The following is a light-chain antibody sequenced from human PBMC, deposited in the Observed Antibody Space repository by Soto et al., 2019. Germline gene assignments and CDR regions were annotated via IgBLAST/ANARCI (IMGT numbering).Light chain of an antibody. CDR3: QQYGSWT. V-gene: IGKV3-20*01. Sequence: EIVLTQSPGTLSVSPGEIATLSCRASQTISSNNLAWYQQKPGQAPSLLIYGTSSRATGIPDRFSGSGSGTDFTLTISRLEPEDSAIYYCQQYGSWTFGQGNKVEI. CDR1: QTISSNN. J-gene: IGKJ1*01. CDR2: GTS.